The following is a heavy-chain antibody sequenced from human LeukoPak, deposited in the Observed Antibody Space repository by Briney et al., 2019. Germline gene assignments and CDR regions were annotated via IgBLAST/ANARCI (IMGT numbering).Heavy chain of an antibody. CDR1: GYTFTGYH. V-gene: IGHV1-3*01. CDR3: ARAYGSYYFDY. J-gene: IGHJ4*02. CDR2: INAGNGNT. Sequence: ASVKVSCKASGYTFTGYHMHWVRQAPGQGLEWMGWINAGNGNTKYSQKFQGRVTITRDTSASTAYMELSSLRSEDTAVYYCARAYGSYYFDYWGQGTLVTVSS. D-gene: IGHD3-10*01.